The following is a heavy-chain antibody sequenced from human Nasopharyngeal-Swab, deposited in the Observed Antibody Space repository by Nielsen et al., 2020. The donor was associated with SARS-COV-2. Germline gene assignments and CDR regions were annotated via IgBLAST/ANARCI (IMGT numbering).Heavy chain of an antibody. CDR2: ISSSGSTI. Sequence: GESLKISCAASGFTFSSYSMNWVRQAPGKGLEWVSSISSSGSTIYYADSVKGRFTISRDNAKNSLYLQMNSLRAEDTAVYYCARDTGYCSGGSCYLSHFDYWGQGTLVTVSS. CDR1: GFTFSSYS. J-gene: IGHJ4*02. CDR3: ARDTGYCSGGSCYLSHFDY. D-gene: IGHD2-15*01. V-gene: IGHV3-48*04.